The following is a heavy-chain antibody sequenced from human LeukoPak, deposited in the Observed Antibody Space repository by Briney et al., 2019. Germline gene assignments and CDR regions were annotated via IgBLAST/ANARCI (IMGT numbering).Heavy chain of an antibody. D-gene: IGHD1-26*01. CDR3: ARDYGGSYSFFDY. Sequence: PGGSLRLSCAASGFTFDDYGLSWVRQVPGKGLEWVSGINWNGGSIGYADSVKGRVTISRDNAKNSVYLQMNSLRAEDTALYYCARDYGGSYSFFDYWGQGILVTVSS. CDR1: GFTFDDYG. V-gene: IGHV3-20*04. CDR2: INWNGGSI. J-gene: IGHJ4*02.